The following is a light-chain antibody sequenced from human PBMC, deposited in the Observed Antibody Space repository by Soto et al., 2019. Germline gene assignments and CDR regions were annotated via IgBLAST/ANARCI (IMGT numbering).Light chain of an antibody. CDR2: AAS. J-gene: IGKJ2*01. CDR1: QTINAY. Sequence: DIQMTQSPSSLSASVGDRVTITCRASQTINAYLNWYQQKPGKDPKLLIYAASSLQSGVPSRFSGSGSGTDFTLTISSLQPEDFATYYCQESYRTPRTFGQGTRLEI. V-gene: IGKV1-39*01. CDR3: QESYRTPRT.